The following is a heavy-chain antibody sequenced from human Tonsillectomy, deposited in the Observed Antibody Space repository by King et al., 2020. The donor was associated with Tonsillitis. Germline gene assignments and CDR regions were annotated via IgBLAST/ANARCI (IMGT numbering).Heavy chain of an antibody. V-gene: IGHV3-33*05. D-gene: IGHD4-17*01. CDR3: ARVVGDGDPQGVNWFDP. CDR2: ISYDGSNK. Sequence: VQLVESGGGVVQPGRSLRLSCAASGFIFSTYGMHWVRQAPGKGLEWVAVISYDGSNKFYVDSVKGRFTISRDNSKNTLYLQMNSLRAEDTAVYYCARVVGDGDPQGVNWFDPWGQGTLVTVSS. CDR1: GFIFSTYG. J-gene: IGHJ5*02.